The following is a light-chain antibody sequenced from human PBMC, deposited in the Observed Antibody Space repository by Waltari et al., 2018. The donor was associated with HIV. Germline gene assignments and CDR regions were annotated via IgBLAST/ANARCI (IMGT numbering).Light chain of an antibody. CDR2: GAS. V-gene: IGKV3-20*01. CDR3: QQYGSSPHT. J-gene: IGKJ3*01. Sequence: EVVLTQSPGTLSLSPEERASLSCRASQSVSSNYLAWYQQKPGQAPRLLIYGASSRATGIPDRFSGSGSGTDFSLTISRLEPEDFAVYYCQQYGSSPHTFGPGTKVDIK. CDR1: QSVSSNY.